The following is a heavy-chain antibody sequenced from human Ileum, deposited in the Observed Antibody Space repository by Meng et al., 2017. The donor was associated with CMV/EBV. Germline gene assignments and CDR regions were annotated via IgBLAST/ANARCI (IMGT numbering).Heavy chain of an antibody. CDR1: GFTVSSIY. CDR3: ARAKPAGILTGRFDY. CDR2: MYSAGAT. Sequence: GESLKISCEASGFTVSSIYMSWVRQAPGKGLDWVSVMYSAGATYYADSVKGRFTISRDKSKNTLYLQMNSLRAEDTAVYYCARAKPAGILTGRFDYWGQGTLVTVSS. V-gene: IGHV3-66*02. J-gene: IGHJ4*02. D-gene: IGHD3-9*01.